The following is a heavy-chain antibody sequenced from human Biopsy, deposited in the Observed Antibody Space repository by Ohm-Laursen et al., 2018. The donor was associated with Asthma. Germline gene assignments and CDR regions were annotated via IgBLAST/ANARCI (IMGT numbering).Heavy chain of an antibody. CDR3: ARKAGSCISRTCYSLDF. CDR1: GGTFNTYV. Sequence: SVKVSCKSLGGTFNTYVIGWARQAPGQGLEWMGGINSVFGTTTYPQKFRDRVTITADDSTSTVYMELSSLRSEDTAVYYCARKAGSCISRTCYSLDFWGQGTLVTVSS. J-gene: IGHJ4*02. V-gene: IGHV1-69*13. CDR2: INSVFGTT. D-gene: IGHD2-2*01.